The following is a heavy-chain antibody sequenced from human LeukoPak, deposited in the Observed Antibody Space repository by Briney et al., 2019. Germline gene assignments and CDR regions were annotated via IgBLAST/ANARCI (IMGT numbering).Heavy chain of an antibody. J-gene: IGHJ4*02. Sequence: AASVKVSCKASVYTFTNYAMNCVRQAPGPRLGWMGWINACYRDRKYSKKFQGRVTISRETSARATYMELSSLRYEDTAVYYCTRGIWSRSGWYYYDYWGEGTLVSVSS. D-gene: IGHD6-19*01. CDR3: TRGIWSRSGWYYYDY. CDR1: VYTFTNYA. V-gene: IGHV1-3*01. CDR2: INACYRDR.